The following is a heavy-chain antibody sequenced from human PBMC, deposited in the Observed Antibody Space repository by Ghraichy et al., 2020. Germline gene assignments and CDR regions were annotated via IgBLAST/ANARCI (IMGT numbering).Heavy chain of an antibody. Sequence: GGSLRLSCEGSGFSVSDYSMIWVRLTPRKALEWVSYITGSSITIFYTDSVKGRFTISRDNAKNSLYLQMNSLRAEDTAVYYCARLPLPRRAAVGDWYFDLWGSGTIATVSS. V-gene: IGHV3-48*01. J-gene: IGHJ2*01. D-gene: IGHD6-13*01. CDR3: ARLPLPRRAAVGDWYFDL. CDR2: ITGSSITI. CDR1: GFSVSDYS.